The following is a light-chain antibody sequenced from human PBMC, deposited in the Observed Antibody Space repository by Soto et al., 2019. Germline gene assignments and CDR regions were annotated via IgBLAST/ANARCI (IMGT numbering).Light chain of an antibody. CDR3: AAWDNSLRWV. CDR2: RTD. Sequence: QAVVSQPPSASGAPGQRVTISCSGSSSNIGSNFVYWYQQLPGTAPKLLIYRTDQRPSGVPDRFSGSKPGASASLVISGLRSEDEADYYCAAWDNSLRWVFGGGTKRTVL. J-gene: IGLJ3*02. CDR1: SSNIGSNF. V-gene: IGLV1-47*01.